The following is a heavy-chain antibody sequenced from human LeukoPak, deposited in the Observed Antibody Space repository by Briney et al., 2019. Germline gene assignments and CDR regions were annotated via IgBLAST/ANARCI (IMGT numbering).Heavy chain of an antibody. V-gene: IGHV3-33*06. CDR3: AKAPYDFWSGYPPCAFDI. Sequence: GGSLRLSCAASGFTFSSYGMHWVRQAPGKGLEWVAVIWYDGSNKYYADSVKGRFTISRDNSKNTLYLQMNSLRAEDTAVYYCAKAPYDFWSGYPPCAFDIWGQGTMVTVSS. J-gene: IGHJ3*02. CDR1: GFTFSSYG. CDR2: IWYDGSNK. D-gene: IGHD3-3*01.